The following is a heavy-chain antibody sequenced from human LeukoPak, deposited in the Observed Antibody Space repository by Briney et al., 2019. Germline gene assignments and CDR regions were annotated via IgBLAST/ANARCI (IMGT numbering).Heavy chain of an antibody. D-gene: IGHD3-9*01. CDR3: ARLDYHILTGYYYFDY. CDR2: IYTSGST. V-gene: IGHV4-61*02. CDR1: GGSISSGSYY. J-gene: IGHJ4*02. Sequence: SQTLSLTCTVSGGSISSGSYYWSWIRQPAGKGLEWIGRIYTSGSTNYNPSLKSRVTLSVDTSKNQFSLNLSSVTAADTAVYYCARLDYHILTGYYYFDYWGQGALVTVSS.